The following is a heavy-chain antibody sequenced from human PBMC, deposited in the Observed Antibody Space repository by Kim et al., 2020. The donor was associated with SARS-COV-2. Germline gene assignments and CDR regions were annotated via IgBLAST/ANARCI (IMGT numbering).Heavy chain of an antibody. J-gene: IGHJ5*02. D-gene: IGHD6-19*01. CDR1: GFTFSSYW. Sequence: GGSLRLSCAASGFTFSSYWMSWVRQAPGKGLEWVANIKQDGSEKYYVDSVKGRFTISRDNAKNSLYLQMNSLRAEDTAVYYCARDDEEYSSGWYEIGPWGQGTLVTVSS. CDR2: IKQDGSEK. CDR3: ARDDEEYSSGWYEIGP. V-gene: IGHV3-7*01.